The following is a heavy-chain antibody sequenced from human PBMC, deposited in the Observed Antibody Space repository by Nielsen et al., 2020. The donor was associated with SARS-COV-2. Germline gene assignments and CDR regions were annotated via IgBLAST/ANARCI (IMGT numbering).Heavy chain of an antibody. J-gene: IGHJ4*02. CDR3: ARPWYGDYFDY. CDR1: GFTFSSYS. V-gene: IGHV3-21*01. Sequence: GESLKISCAASGFTFSSYSMNWVRQAPGKGLEWVSSISSSSSYICYADSVKGRFTISRDNAKNSLYLQMNSLRAEDTAVYYCARPWYGDYFDYWGQGTLVTVSS. CDR2: ISSSSSYI. D-gene: IGHD4-17*01.